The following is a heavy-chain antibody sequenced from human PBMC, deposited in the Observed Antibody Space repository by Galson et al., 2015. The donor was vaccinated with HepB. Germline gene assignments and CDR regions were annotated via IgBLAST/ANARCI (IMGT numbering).Heavy chain of an antibody. Sequence: SVTVSCKASGYTFTSYYMHWVRQAPGQGLEWMGIINPSGGSTSYAQKFQGRVTMTRDTSTSTVYMELSSLRSEDTAVYYCARGSMIVPGYYYYGMDVWGQGTTVTVSS. CDR2: INPSGGST. J-gene: IGHJ6*02. D-gene: IGHD3-22*01. V-gene: IGHV1-46*01. CDR3: ARGSMIVPGYYYYGMDV. CDR1: GYTFTSYY.